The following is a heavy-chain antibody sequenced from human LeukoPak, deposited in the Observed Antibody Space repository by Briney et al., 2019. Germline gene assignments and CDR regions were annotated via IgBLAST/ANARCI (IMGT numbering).Heavy chain of an antibody. V-gene: IGHV3-23*01. CDR2: ISGSGGST. J-gene: IGHJ4*02. Sequence: GGSLRLSCAASGFTFSSYWMSWVRQAPGKGLEWVSAISGSGGSTYYADSVKGRFTISRDNSKNTLYLQMNSLRAEDTAVYYCAKLFSYYDSSGYCDYWGQGTLVTVSS. CDR1: GFTFSSYW. CDR3: AKLFSYYDSSGYCDY. D-gene: IGHD3-22*01.